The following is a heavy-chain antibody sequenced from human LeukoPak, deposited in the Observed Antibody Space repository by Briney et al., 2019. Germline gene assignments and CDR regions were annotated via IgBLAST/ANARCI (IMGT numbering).Heavy chain of an antibody. CDR2: IYYSGST. V-gene: IGHV4-39*02. D-gene: IGHD3-10*01. CDR1: GGSISSSSYY. CDR3: AREHLAAYYYGSGSFDY. Sequence: SETLSLTCTVPGGSISSSSYYWGWIRQPPGKGLEWIGSIYYSGSTYYNPSLKSRVTISVDTSKNQFSLKLSSVTAADTAVYYCAREHLAAYYYGSGSFDYWGQGTLVTVSS. J-gene: IGHJ4*02.